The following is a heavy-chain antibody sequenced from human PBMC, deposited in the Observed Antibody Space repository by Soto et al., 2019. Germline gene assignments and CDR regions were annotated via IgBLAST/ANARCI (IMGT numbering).Heavy chain of an antibody. V-gene: IGHV3-11*06. D-gene: IGHD4-17*01. Sequence: GSLRLSCAASGFTFSDYYMSWIRQAPGKGLEWVSYISSSSSYTNYADSVKGRFTISRDNAKNSLYLQMNSLRAEDTAVYYCARDKGYGDYAFGMDVWGQGTTVTVSS. J-gene: IGHJ6*02. CDR2: ISSSSSYT. CDR1: GFTFSDYY. CDR3: ARDKGYGDYAFGMDV.